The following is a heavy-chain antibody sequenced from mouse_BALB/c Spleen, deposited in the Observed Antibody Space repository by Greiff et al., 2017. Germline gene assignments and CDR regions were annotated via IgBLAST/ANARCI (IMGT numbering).Heavy chain of an antibody. Sequence: EVKLVESGGGLVKPGGSLKLSCAASGFTFSSYAMSWVRQSPEKRLEWVAEISSGGSYTYYPDTVTGRFTISRDNAKNTLYLEMSSLRSEDTAMYYCAREGIYGISYYFDYWGQGTTLTVSS. V-gene: IGHV5-9-4*01. CDR2: ISSGGSYT. J-gene: IGHJ2*01. D-gene: IGHD1-1*01. CDR3: AREGIYGISYYFDY. CDR1: GFTFSSYA.